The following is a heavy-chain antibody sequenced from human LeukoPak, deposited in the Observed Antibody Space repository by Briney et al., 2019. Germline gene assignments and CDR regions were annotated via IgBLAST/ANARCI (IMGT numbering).Heavy chain of an antibody. J-gene: IGHJ6*03. CDR3: ARGYARYYPAYYYYMDV. V-gene: IGHV3-21*01. CDR2: ISSSSSSYI. D-gene: IGHD2-2*01. Sequence: GGSLRLSCAASGFTFSSYSMNWVRQAPGKGLEWVSSISSSSSSYIYYADSVKGRFTISRDNAKNSLYLQMNSLRAEDTAVYYCARGYARYYPAYYYYMDVWGKGTTVTVSS. CDR1: GFTFSSYS.